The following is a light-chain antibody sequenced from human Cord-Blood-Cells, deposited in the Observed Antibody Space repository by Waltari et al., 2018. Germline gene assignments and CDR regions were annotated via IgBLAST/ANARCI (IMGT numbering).Light chain of an antibody. CDR2: DAS. Sequence: EIVLTQSPATLSLSPGERATLSCRASQSVSSYLAWYQQKPGQAPRLLIYDASNRATGSPARFSGSGSGTAFTLTISSLEDEDVAVYYCQQRSNWPRTFGQGTKLEIK. CDR3: QQRSNWPRT. V-gene: IGKV3-11*01. J-gene: IGKJ2*01. CDR1: QSVSSY.